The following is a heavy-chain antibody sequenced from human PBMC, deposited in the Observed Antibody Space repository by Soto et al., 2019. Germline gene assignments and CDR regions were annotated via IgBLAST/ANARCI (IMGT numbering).Heavy chain of an antibody. CDR2: ISYDGSNK. CDR1: GFTFSSYA. J-gene: IGHJ4*02. CDR3: ARDGYSSSWTSYYFDY. D-gene: IGHD6-13*01. Sequence: GGSLRLSCAASGFTFSSYAMHWVRQAPGKGLEWVAVISYDGSNKYYADSVKGRFTTSRDNSKNTLYLQMNSLRAEDTAVYYCARDGYSSSWTSYYFDYWGQGTLVTVSS. V-gene: IGHV3-30-3*01.